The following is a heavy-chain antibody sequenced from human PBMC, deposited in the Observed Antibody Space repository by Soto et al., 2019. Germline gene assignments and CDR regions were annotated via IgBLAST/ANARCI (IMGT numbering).Heavy chain of an antibody. CDR3: ARDGYSGRSDGFDI. Sequence: QMYLVESGGGVVQPGRSLRLSPPAPRLPLRPHPMHPVRQAPGKGLEWVAAISYDGNSERYTDPVKGRFTVSRDNPSDTLYLQMNSLRVEDTAVYYCARDGYSGRSDGFDIWGQGTMVTVSS. CDR2: ISYDGNSE. J-gene: IGHJ3*02. V-gene: IGHV3-30*14. D-gene: IGHD5-12*01. CDR1: RLPLRPHP.